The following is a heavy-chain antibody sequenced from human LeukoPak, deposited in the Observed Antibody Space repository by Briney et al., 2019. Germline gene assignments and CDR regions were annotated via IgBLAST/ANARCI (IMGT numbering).Heavy chain of an antibody. CDR3: ARGAANLDYYYYGMDV. J-gene: IGHJ6*02. Sequence: ASVKVSCKASGGTFSSYAISWVRQAPGQGLEWMGWISAYNGNTNYAQKLQGRVTMTTDTSTSTAYMELRSLRSDDTAVYYCARGAANLDYYYYGMDVWGQGTTVTVSS. V-gene: IGHV1-18*01. CDR2: ISAYNGNT. CDR1: GGTFSSYA.